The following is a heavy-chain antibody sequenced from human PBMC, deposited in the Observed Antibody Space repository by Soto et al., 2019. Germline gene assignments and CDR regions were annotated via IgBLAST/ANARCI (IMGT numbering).Heavy chain of an antibody. J-gene: IGHJ4*02. V-gene: IGHV3-21*01. Sequence: GSLRGSFSASGVMFRSYSMGWVRQAPGKGLEWVSSISSSSSYIYYSDSVKGRFTISRDNAKKSLYLQMNSLRAEDKAVYYCARWVAGYEYWGQGTLVTVSA. CDR2: ISSSSSYI. CDR1: GVMFRSYS. CDR3: ARWVAGYEY. D-gene: IGHD2-15*01.